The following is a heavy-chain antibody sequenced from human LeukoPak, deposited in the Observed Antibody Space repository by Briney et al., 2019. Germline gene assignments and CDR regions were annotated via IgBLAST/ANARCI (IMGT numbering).Heavy chain of an antibody. CDR2: MNPNSGNT. CDR1: GYTFTSYD. D-gene: IGHD5-18*01. Sequence: ASVKVSCKASGYTFTSYDINWVRQATGQGLEWMGWMNPNSGNTGYAQKFQGRVTITRNTSISTAYMELSSLRSEDKAVYYCARDGGRGFNYGLYYFDYWGQGTLVTVSS. V-gene: IGHV1-8*03. J-gene: IGHJ4*02. CDR3: ARDGGRGFNYGLYYFDY.